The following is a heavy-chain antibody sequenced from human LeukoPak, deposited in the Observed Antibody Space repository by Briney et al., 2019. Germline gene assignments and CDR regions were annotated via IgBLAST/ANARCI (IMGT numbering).Heavy chain of an antibody. J-gene: IGHJ4*02. CDR2: IYTSGST. D-gene: IGHD3-10*01. CDR1: GGSISSDSYY. V-gene: IGHV4-61*02. CDR3: ARLDYGSGSYAIDY. Sequence: SETLSLTCTVSGGSISSDSYYWSWIRQPAGKGLEWIGRIYTSGSTNYNPSLKSRVTISVDTSKNQFSLKLSSVTAADTAVYYCARLDYGSGSYAIDYWGQGTLVTVSS.